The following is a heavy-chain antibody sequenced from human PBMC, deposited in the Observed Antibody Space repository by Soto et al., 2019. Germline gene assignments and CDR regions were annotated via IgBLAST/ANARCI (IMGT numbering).Heavy chain of an antibody. V-gene: IGHV4-31*03. CDR1: GGSISSGGYY. CDR2: IYYSGST. D-gene: IGHD6-19*01. Sequence: QVQLQESGPGLVKPSQTLSLTCTVSGGSISSGGYYWSWIRQHPGKGLEWIGYIYYSGSTYYNPALQSRVTISVDTSKNQFSLKLSSVTAADTAVYYCARDSHSSGWNYYYGMDVWGQGTTVTVSS. J-gene: IGHJ6*02. CDR3: ARDSHSSGWNYYYGMDV.